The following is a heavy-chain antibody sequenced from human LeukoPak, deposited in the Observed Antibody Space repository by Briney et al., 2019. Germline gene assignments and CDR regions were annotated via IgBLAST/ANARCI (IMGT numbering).Heavy chain of an antibody. J-gene: IGHJ6*02. D-gene: IGHD2-21*02. Sequence: ASVKVSCKASGYTFTSYGISWVRQAPGQGLEWMGWISAYNGNTNYAQKFQGRVTMTRDTSTSTVYMALSSLRSEDTAVYSCARDAYCGGDCPSRAMDVWGQGATVTVSS. V-gene: IGHV1-18*01. CDR3: ARDAYCGGDCPSRAMDV. CDR2: ISAYNGNT. CDR1: GYTFTSYG.